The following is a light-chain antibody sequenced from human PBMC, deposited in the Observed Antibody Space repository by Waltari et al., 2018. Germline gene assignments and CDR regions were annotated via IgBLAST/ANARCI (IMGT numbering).Light chain of an antibody. V-gene: IGKV3-20*01. Sequence: EIVLTQSPSTLSLSAGDTATLSCRASQSLSVAYLAWYQHRSGQAPRLLIYGAYYRATGIPDRVSGSGSGTDFTLTITRLEPDDFAVYYCQQYDTSPGTFGQGTNLEI. CDR1: QSLSVAY. CDR2: GAY. J-gene: IGKJ2*01. CDR3: QQYDTSPGT.